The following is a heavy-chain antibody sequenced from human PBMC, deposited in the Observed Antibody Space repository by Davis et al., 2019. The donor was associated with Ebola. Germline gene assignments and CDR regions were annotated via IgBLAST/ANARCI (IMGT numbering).Heavy chain of an antibody. J-gene: IGHJ6*03. CDR3: ATATSSGWPLGHYFMDV. V-gene: IGHV3-23*01. CDR1: GFTFSSYA. Sequence: GESLKISCAASGFTFSSYAMSWVRQAPGKGLEWVSAISGSGGSTYYADSVKGRFTISRDNSKNTLYLQMNSLRAEDTAVYYCATATSSGWPLGHYFMDVWGKGTTVTVSS. CDR2: ISGSGGST. D-gene: IGHD6-19*01.